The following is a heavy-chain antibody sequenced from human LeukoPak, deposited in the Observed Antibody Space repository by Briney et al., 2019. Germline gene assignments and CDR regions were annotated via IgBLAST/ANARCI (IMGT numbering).Heavy chain of an antibody. CDR2: INPNSGGT. J-gene: IGHJ4*02. D-gene: IGHD4-17*01. CDR1: GYTFTGYY. V-gene: IGHV1-2*02. CDR3: ARDSTTAINFDY. Sequence: ASVKVSCKASGYTFTGYYMHWVRQAPGQGLEWMGWINPNSGGTNYAQKFQGRVTMTRDTSISTAYMELSRLRSDDTAVYYCARDSTTAINFDYWGQGTLVTVSS.